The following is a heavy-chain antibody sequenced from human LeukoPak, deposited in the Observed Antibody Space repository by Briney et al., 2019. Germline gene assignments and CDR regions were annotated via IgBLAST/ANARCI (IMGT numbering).Heavy chain of an antibody. CDR2: INGDGSST. V-gene: IGHV3-74*01. D-gene: IGHD1-26*01. CDR3: AQGGSPGALDY. CDR1: GFTFSSYE. Sequence: PGGSLRLSCAASGFTFSSYEMNWVRQAPGKGLEWVSCINGDGSSTKYADSVKGRFTISRDNAKNTLYLQVNSLRAEDTAVYYCAQGGSPGALDYWGRGTLVTVSS. J-gene: IGHJ4*02.